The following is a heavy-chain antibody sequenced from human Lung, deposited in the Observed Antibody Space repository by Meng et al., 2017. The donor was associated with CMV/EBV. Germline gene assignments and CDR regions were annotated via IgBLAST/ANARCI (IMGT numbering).Heavy chain of an antibody. CDR1: GFSFSDYS. CDR3: ANLLGSSWESDY. V-gene: IGHV3-48*04. J-gene: IGHJ4*02. CDR2: IRRDSSAV. Sequence: GGSXRLXXAASGFSFSDYSMNWVRQAPGRGLEWVSYIRRDSSAVYYADSVKGRFTISRDNAKNSLYLQMNSLRAEDTAVYYFANLLGSSWESDYSGQGTLVTVSS. D-gene: IGHD6-13*01.